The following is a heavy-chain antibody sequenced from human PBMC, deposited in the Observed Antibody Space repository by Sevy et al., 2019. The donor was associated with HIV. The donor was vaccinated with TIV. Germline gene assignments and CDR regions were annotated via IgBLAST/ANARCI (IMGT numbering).Heavy chain of an antibody. J-gene: IGHJ4*02. CDR1: GFTFSDFY. D-gene: IGHD1-7*01. CDR2: ISSGSTYT. V-gene: IGHV3-11*06. CDR3: AIDRRNYAGQYFDY. Sequence: GGSLRLSCEVSGFTFSDFYMSWIRQAPGKGLEWASDISSGSTYTKSADSVKGRFTISRDNAKNSLYLQMNSLRVEDTAVYYCAIDRRNYAGQYFDYWGQGTLVTVSS.